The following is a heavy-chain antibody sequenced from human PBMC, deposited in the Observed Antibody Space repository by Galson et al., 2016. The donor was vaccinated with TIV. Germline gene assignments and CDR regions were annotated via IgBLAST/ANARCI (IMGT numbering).Heavy chain of an antibody. CDR3: ARHDSSAFSNWYFNL. V-gene: IGHV5-51*01. CDR1: GYPFSGYY. J-gene: IGHJ2*01. Sequence: QSGAEVKKTGESLRISCRGSGYPFSGYYIGWVRQVPGKGLEWMGIICPGNYHTVYSPSFEGQVTISAVKSTTTAYLQWNSLKASDTAMYYCARHDSSAFSNWYFNLWGRGTLVTVSS. CDR2: ICPGNYHT. D-gene: IGHD3-22*01.